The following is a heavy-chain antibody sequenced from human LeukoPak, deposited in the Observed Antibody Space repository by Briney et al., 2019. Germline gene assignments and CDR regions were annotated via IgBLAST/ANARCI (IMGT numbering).Heavy chain of an antibody. CDR1: GVSISRSSYY. CDR3: ARDHMVRQPL. V-gene: IGHV4-39*07. Sequence: SETLSLTCSVSGVSISRSSYYWGWIRQSPGEGLEWIGTIYYDGSTYYNPSLKSRVTISMDTSKNQFSLNLSSVTAADTAVYYCARDHMVRQPLWGQGTLVTVSS. CDR2: IYYDGST. D-gene: IGHD3-10*01. J-gene: IGHJ4*02.